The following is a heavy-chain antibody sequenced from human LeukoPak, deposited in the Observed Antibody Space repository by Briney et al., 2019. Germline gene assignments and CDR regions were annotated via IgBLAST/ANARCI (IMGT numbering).Heavy chain of an antibody. Sequence: ASVNVSCKPSVYTFTNYYMHWVRQAPGQALEWMGIINPSGGSTSYAQKFQGRVTMTRDTSTSTVYMELSSLRSEDTAVYYCARDFPYYGSGSLFDYWGQGTLVTVSS. CDR2: INPSGGST. CDR3: ARDFPYYGSGSLFDY. CDR1: VYTFTNYY. J-gene: IGHJ4*02. D-gene: IGHD3-10*01. V-gene: IGHV1-46*01.